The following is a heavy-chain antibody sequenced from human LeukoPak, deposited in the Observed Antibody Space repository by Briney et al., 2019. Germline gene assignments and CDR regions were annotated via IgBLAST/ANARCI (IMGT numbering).Heavy chain of an antibody. D-gene: IGHD3-22*01. Sequence: PSGTLSLTCAVSGGSISSSNWWSWVRQPPGKGLEWIGEIYHSGSTNYNPSLKSRVTISVDTSKNQFSLKLSSVTTADTAVYYCARVPDYYDSSGYYYGIDAFDIWGQGTMVTVSS. CDR3: ARVPDYYDSSGYYYGIDAFDI. CDR1: GGSISSSNW. V-gene: IGHV4-4*02. CDR2: IYHSGST. J-gene: IGHJ3*02.